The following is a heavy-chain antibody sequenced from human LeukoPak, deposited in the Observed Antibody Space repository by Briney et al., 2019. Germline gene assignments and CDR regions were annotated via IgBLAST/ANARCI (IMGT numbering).Heavy chain of an antibody. Sequence: GGSLRLSCVASGFTFSSRDWMTWVRQAPGKGLEWVANIKQDGSEKNYVDSVKGRFTISRDNAKNSVDLQMNSLRVEDTAVYYCARVAAEVVGVPGAIGFGWLRRDYYYMDVWGKGTTVTVSS. CDR3: ARVAAEVVGVPGAIGFGWLRRDYYYMDV. V-gene: IGHV3-7*03. CDR1: GFTFSSRDW. D-gene: IGHD2-2*02. CDR2: IKQDGSEK. J-gene: IGHJ6*03.